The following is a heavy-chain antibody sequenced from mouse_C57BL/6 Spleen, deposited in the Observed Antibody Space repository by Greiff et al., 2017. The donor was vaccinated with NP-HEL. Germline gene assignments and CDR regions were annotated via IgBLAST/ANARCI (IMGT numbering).Heavy chain of an antibody. V-gene: IGHV1-82*01. CDR1: GYAFSSSW. J-gene: IGHJ3*01. CDR3: ANYDYGPAWFAY. CDR2: IYPGDGDT. Sequence: QVQLQQSGPELVKPGASVKISCKASGYAFSSSWMNWVKQRPGKGLEWIGRIYPGDGDTNYNGKFKGKATLTADKSSSTAYMQLSSLTSEDSAVYFCANYDYGPAWFAYWGQGTLVTVSA. D-gene: IGHD2-4*01.